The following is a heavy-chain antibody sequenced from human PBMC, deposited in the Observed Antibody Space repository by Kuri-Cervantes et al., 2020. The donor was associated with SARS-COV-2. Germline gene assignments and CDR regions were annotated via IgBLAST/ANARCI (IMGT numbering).Heavy chain of an antibody. CDR2: IYYSGSA. CDR3: ARTGELPLYYFDY. CDR1: GGSISSSSYY. D-gene: IGHD1-26*01. J-gene: IGHJ4*02. Sequence: ESLKISCTVSGGSISSSSYYWGWIRQPPGKGLEWIGSIYYSGSAYYNPSLKSRVTISVDTSKNQFSLKLSSVTAADTAVYYCARTGELPLYYFDYWGQGTLVTVSS. V-gene: IGHV4-39*07.